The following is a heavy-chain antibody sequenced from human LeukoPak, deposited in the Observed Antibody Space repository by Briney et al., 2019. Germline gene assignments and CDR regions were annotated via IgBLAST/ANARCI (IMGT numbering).Heavy chain of an antibody. CDR3: ASVRVPSAPVAGTYYFDY. D-gene: IGHD6-19*01. J-gene: IGHJ4*02. CDR2: IYHSGST. V-gene: IGHV4-39*07. CDR1: GGSISSSSYY. Sequence: SETLSLTCTVSGGSISSSSYYWGWIRQPPGKGLEWIGEIYHSGSTNYNPSLKSRVTISVDKSKNQFSLKLSSVTAADTAVYYCASVRVPSAPVAGTYYFDYWGQGTLVTVSS.